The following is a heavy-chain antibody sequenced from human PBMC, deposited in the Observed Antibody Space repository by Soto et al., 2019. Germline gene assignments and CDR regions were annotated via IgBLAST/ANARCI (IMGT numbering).Heavy chain of an antibody. V-gene: IGHV3-23*01. J-gene: IGHJ6*02. CDR1: GFTFSNFV. Sequence: EVQLLESGGGWVQPGGSLRLSCAASGFTFSNFVMSWVRHIPGKGLHWVSGITGSAGRAYYADSVKGRFTTSRDNSRNTLYLHMSRLGAEDTAMYHCAVHLGQNYYTMDVWGQGTTVTVSS. CDR3: AVHLGQNYYTMDV. CDR2: ITGSAGRA.